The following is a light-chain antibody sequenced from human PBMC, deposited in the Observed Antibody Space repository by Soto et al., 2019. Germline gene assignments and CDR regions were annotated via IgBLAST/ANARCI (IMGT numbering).Light chain of an antibody. CDR3: QKYDSAPLT. CDR1: QGISNN. CDR2: AAS. V-gene: IGKV1-27*01. Sequence: DIPMTQSPSSLSASVGDRVTIACRASQGISNNLAWYQQKPGKVPKLLIYAASTLESGVPSRFSGSRSGTDFTLTISSLQPEDVATYYCQKYDSAPLTFGGGTKVRSN. J-gene: IGKJ4*01.